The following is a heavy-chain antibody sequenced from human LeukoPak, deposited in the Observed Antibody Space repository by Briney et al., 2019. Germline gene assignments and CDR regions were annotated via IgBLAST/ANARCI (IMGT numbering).Heavy chain of an antibody. V-gene: IGHV1-69*05. CDR2: IIPIFGTA. CDR1: GGTFSSYA. J-gene: IGHJ4*02. Sequence: GASVKVSCKASGGTFSSYAISWVRQAPGQGLEWMGGIIPIFGTANYAQKFQGRVTITTDESTSTAYMELSSLRSEDTAVYYCARARYMTTVTTCCDYWGQGTLVTVSS. CDR3: ARARYMTTVTTCCDY. D-gene: IGHD4-11*01.